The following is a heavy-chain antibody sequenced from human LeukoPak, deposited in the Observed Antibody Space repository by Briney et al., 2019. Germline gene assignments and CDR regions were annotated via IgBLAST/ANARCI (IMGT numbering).Heavy chain of an antibody. CDR2: IYYRGIT. J-gene: IGHJ5*02. V-gene: IGHV4-39*01. CDR3: AKQPHAFDNWFDP. CDR1: GGSISSSSYY. D-gene: IGHD3-10*01. Sequence: SETLSLTCTVSGGSISSSSYYWGWIRQPPGKGMEWIGNIYYRGITYYNPSLKSRVTVSVDTSKNQFSLKLSSVTAADTAVYYCAKQPHAFDNWFDPWGQGTLVTVSS.